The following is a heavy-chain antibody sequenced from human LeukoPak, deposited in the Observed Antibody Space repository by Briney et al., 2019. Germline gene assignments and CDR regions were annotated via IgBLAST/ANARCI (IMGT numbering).Heavy chain of an antibody. D-gene: IGHD3-3*01. Sequence: ASVKVSCKASGYTFTSYYMHWVRQAPGQGLEWMGIINPSGGITSYAQKFQGRVTTTRDTSTSTVYMDLSGLRSEDTAVYYCARAPADFWSGYSGWFDPWGQGILVTVSS. J-gene: IGHJ5*02. V-gene: IGHV1-46*01. CDR3: ARAPADFWSGYSGWFDP. CDR1: GYTFTSYY. CDR2: INPSGGIT.